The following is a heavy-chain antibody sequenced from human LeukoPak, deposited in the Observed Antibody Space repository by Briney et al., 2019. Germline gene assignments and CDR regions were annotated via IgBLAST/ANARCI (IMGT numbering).Heavy chain of an antibody. CDR2: IYYSGSS. D-gene: IGHD1-26*01. J-gene: IGHJ4*02. V-gene: IGHV4-39*01. CDR1: GGSISSSSYY. Sequence: PSETLSLTCTVSGGSISSSSYYWGWIRQPPGKGLEWIGSIYYSGSSYYNPSLKSRVTISVDTSNNHFSLKLISVTAADTAVYYCARHPQSASVGALGNWGQGTLVTVSS. CDR3: ARHPQSASVGALGN.